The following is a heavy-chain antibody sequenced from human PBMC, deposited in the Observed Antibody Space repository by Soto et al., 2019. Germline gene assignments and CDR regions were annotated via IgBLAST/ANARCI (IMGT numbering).Heavy chain of an antibody. CDR3: ARAGSENDS. J-gene: IGHJ4*02. CDR1: GFTFSNYW. V-gene: IGHV3-7*05. CDR2: IKEDGSER. D-gene: IGHD3-10*01. Sequence: EVQLVESGGGLVQPGGSLRLSCAASGFTFSNYWMTWVRQAPGKGLEWVANIKEDGSERNYVESVKGRFTISRDNAKNSLYLQLNSLRPEDTAVYYCARAGSENDSWGQGTRVIVSS.